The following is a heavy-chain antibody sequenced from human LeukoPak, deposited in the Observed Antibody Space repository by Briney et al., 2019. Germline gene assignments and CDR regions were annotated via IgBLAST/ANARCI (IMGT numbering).Heavy chain of an antibody. D-gene: IGHD3-22*01. V-gene: IGHV1-18*01. CDR3: ARNYYDIVPFDY. CDR1: GGTFSSYA. CDR2: ISAYNGNT. Sequence: GASVKVSCKASGGTFSSYAISWVRQAPGQGLEWMGWISAYNGNTNYAQKLQGRVTMTTDTSTSTAYMELRDLRSDDTAVYYCARNYYDIVPFDYWGQGTLVTVSS. J-gene: IGHJ4*02.